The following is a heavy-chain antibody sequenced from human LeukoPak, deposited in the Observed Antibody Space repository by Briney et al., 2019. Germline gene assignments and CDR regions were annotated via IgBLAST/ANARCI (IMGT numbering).Heavy chain of an antibody. Sequence: PGGSLSLSCAASGFTVSSNYMSWVRQAPGKGLEWVSVIYSGGSTYYADSVKGRFTISRDNSKNMLYLQMNSLRAEDTAVYYCARDYYDSSGYYYGMDVWGQGTTVTVSS. CDR1: GFTVSSNY. J-gene: IGHJ6*02. CDR3: ARDYYDSSGYYYGMDV. CDR2: IYSGGST. V-gene: IGHV3-53*01. D-gene: IGHD3-22*01.